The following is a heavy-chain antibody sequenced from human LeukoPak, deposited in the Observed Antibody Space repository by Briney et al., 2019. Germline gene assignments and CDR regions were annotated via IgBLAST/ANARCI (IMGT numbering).Heavy chain of an antibody. CDR2: INHSGST. D-gene: IGHD3-3*01. Sequence: KPSETLSLTCTVSGGSISSYYWSWIRQPPGKGLDWIGEINHSGSTNYNPSLKSRVTISVDTSKNQFSLELSSVTAADTAVYYCARGADDFWSGYWGPGYWGQGTVVPVSS. CDR3: ARGADDFWSGYWGPGY. CDR1: GGSISSYY. V-gene: IGHV4-34*01. J-gene: IGHJ4*02.